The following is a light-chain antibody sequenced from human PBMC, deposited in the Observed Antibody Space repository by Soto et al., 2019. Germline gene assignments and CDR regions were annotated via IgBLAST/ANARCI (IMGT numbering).Light chain of an antibody. CDR1: QDIKTY. CDR2: GTF. CDR3: QHLNNYPPFT. V-gene: IGKV1-9*01. J-gene: IGKJ3*01. Sequence: IQLTQSPSSLSASVGDRVSITCRASQDIKTYLAWYQQKQGIAPKLLISGTFTLQSGVPSRFNGSGSGTDFTLTISRLQPEDFATYYCQHLNNYPPFTFGPGTKVDLE.